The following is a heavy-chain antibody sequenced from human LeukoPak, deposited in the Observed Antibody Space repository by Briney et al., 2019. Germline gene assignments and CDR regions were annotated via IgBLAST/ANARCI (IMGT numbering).Heavy chain of an antibody. CDR2: IKQDGSEK. D-gene: IGHD6-19*01. CDR3: ARDSRPLAVAGPGLAFDY. V-gene: IGHV3-7*01. Sequence: SGGSLGLSCAASGFTFSSYWMSWVRQAPGKGLEWVANIKQDGSEKYYVDSVKGRFTISRDNAKNSLYLQMNSLRAEDTAVYYCARDSRPLAVAGPGLAFDYWGQGTLVTVSS. J-gene: IGHJ4*02. CDR1: GFTFSSYW.